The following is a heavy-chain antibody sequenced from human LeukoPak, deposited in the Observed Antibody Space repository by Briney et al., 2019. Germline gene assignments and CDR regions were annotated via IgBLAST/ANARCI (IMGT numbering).Heavy chain of an antibody. Sequence: GGSLRLSCAASGFTFSRYWMTWVRQAPGKGLEWVANIKQDGTEKYYVDSVKGRFTISRDNAKNSLYLQMNSLRAEGTAVYYCAGDSEWGLLRSDYWGQGTLVTVSS. CDR3: AGDSEWGLLRSDY. V-gene: IGHV3-7*05. CDR1: GFTFSRYW. J-gene: IGHJ4*02. D-gene: IGHD1-26*01. CDR2: IKQDGTEK.